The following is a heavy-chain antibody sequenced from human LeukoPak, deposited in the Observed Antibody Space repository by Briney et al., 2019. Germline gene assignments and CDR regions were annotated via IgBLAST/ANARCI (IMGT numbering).Heavy chain of an antibody. Sequence: PSETLSLTCTVSNGSISSYHGSWIRQPPGKGLEWIGYIYYSGSTNYNPSLKSRVTISVDTSKNQFSLKLSSVTAADTAVYYCARHRAAAGSYNWFDPWGQGTLVTVSS. CDR3: ARHRAAAGSYNWFDP. CDR1: NGSISSYH. D-gene: IGHD6-13*01. J-gene: IGHJ5*02. V-gene: IGHV4-59*08. CDR2: IYYSGST.